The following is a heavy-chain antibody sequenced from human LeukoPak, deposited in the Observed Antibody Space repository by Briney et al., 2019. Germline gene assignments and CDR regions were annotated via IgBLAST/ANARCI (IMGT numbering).Heavy chain of an antibody. CDR1: GFTFSGSA. V-gene: IGHV3-73*01. D-gene: IGHD3-22*01. CDR2: IRSKANSYAT. J-gene: IGHJ4*02. CDR3: TRRGSSGYLDY. Sequence: GGSLRLSCAASGFTFSGSAMHWVRQASGKGLEWVGRIRSKANSYATAYAASVKGRFTISGDDSKNAAYLQMNSLKTEDTAVYYCTRRGSSGYLDYWGQGTLVTVSS.